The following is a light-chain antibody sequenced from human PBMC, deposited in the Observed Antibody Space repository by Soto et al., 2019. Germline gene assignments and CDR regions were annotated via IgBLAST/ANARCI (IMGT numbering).Light chain of an antibody. Sequence: EIVLTQSRATLSLSPGERATLSCRASQSLNIYLAWYQQKPGQAPRLLIYDGSIRATGIPARFSGSGSGTDVTLTISSLEPEDFAIYYCQQRYSWPLTFGGGTEVEIK. V-gene: IGKV3-11*01. CDR1: QSLNIY. CDR2: DGS. J-gene: IGKJ4*01. CDR3: QQRYSWPLT.